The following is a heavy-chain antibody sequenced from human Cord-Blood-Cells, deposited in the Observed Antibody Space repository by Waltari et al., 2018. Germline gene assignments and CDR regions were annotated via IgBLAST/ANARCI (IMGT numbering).Heavy chain of an antibody. J-gene: IGHJ6*02. Sequence: QVQLVQSGAEVKKPGASVKVSCKVSGYTLTELSMHWVRQAPGRGLEWMGGLDRKDGETIYAEKVQGRVTMTEDTSTDTAYMELSSLRSEDTAVCYCATGQRGMVVVVGDDYDYGRDVWGQGTTVTVSS. D-gene: IGHD2-15*01. CDR3: ATGQRGMVVVVGDDYDYGRDV. V-gene: IGHV1-24*01. CDR2: LDRKDGET. CDR1: GYTLTELS.